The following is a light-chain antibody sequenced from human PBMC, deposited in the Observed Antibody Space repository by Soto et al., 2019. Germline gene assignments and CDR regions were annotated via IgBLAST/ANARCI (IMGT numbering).Light chain of an antibody. CDR2: GAS. V-gene: IGKV3-15*01. Sequence: VLTQSPGTLSLSPGERATLSCRASQSVGTYLAWYQQKPGQAPRLLIYGASTRATGIPARFSGSGSGTEFTLTISRLQSEDFAIYYCQQYYNWRPRFGQGTKVDIK. CDR3: QQYYNWRPR. CDR1: QSVGTY. J-gene: IGKJ1*01.